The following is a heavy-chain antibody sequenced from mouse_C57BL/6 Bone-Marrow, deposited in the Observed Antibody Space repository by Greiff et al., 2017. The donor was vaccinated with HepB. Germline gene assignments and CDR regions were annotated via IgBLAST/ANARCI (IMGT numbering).Heavy chain of an antibody. Sequence: VQLKESGPGLVKPSQSLSLTCSVTGYSITSGYYWNWIRQFPGNKLEWMGYISYDGSNNYNPSLKNRISITRDTSKNQFFLKLNSVTTEDTATYYCARDIGGYFAMDYWGQGTSVTVSS. CDR1: GYSITSGYY. V-gene: IGHV3-6*01. D-gene: IGHD2-14*01. CDR2: ISYDGSN. CDR3: ARDIGGYFAMDY. J-gene: IGHJ4*01.